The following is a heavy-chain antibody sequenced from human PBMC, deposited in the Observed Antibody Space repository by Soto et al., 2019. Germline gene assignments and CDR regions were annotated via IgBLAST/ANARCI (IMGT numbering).Heavy chain of an antibody. CDR2: INAGNGNT. CDR1: GYTFTSYA. CDR3: AGSSGWYVWFDP. Sequence: ASVKVSCKASGYTFTSYAMHWVRQAPGQRLEWMGWINAGNGNTKYSQKFQGRVTITRDTSASTAYMELSSLRSEDTAVYYCAGSSGWYVWFDPWGQGTLVTVSS. D-gene: IGHD6-13*01. V-gene: IGHV1-3*01. J-gene: IGHJ5*02.